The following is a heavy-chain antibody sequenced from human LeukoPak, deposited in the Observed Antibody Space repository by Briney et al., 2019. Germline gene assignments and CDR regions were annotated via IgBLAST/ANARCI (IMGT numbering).Heavy chain of an antibody. V-gene: IGHV4-39*01. Sequence: SETLSLTCTVSGGSISSSSYYWGWIRLPPGKGLEWIGSIYYSGSTYYNPSLKSRVTISVDTSKNQFSLKLSSVTAADTAVYYCARQVVGATDYWGQGTLVTVSS. J-gene: IGHJ4*02. CDR2: IYYSGST. D-gene: IGHD1-26*01. CDR1: GGSISSSSYY. CDR3: ARQVVGATDY.